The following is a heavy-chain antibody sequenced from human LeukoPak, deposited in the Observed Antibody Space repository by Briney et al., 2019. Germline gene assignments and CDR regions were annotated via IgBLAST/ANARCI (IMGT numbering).Heavy chain of an antibody. CDR3: ARLVPERFFQLNPEGYYDY. D-gene: IGHD3-3*01. V-gene: IGHV4-34*01. CDR1: GEPFSGYY. CDR2: INRHGNT. J-gene: IGHJ4*02. Sequence: SETLSLTCAVSGEPFSGYYWGWIRQPPGKGLELIGEINRHGNTDYNPSLKSRVSMSIDTSKNQFSLKLISVTAADTAVYYCARLVPERFFQLNPEGYYDYWGQGTLVTVSS.